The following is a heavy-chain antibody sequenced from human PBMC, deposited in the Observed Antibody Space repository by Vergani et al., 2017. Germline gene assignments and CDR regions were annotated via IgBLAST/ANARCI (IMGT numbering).Heavy chain of an antibody. Sequence: QITLRESGPTLVKPTQTLTLTCTSSGFSLTTGGEGVGWIRQPPGRAREWLAFVYWNDDERYSPSLKSRVTITKDTSKNEVILTMAAMDPVDTATYYCAHRLGYFDWDGAFDVWGPGTMVTVS. CDR1: GFSLTTGGEG. J-gene: IGHJ3*01. CDR2: VYWNDDE. CDR3: AHRLGYFDWDGAFDV. D-gene: IGHD3-9*01. V-gene: IGHV2-5*01.